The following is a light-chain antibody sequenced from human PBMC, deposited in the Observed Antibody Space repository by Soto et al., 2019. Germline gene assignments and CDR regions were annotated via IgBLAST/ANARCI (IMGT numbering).Light chain of an antibody. CDR1: QSLSSSY. J-gene: IGKJ1*01. CDR3: QQYYSGRT. V-gene: IGKV3-20*01. CDR2: LTS. Sequence: ESVLTQSPSSLSLSPGESATLSCRASQSLSSSYLAWYQQKPGQAPRLLIFLTSTRAIGVPDRFSGGGSGTEFTLTISSLQAEDVATYYCQQYYSGRTFGQGTKVDIK.